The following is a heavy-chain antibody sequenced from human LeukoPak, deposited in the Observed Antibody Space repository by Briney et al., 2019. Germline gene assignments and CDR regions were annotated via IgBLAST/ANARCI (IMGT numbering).Heavy chain of an antibody. J-gene: IGHJ5*02. Sequence: ASVKVSCKASGGTFSSYAISWVRQAPGQGLEWMGGIIPIFGTANYAQKFQGRVTITADESTSTVYMELSSLRSEDTAVYYCARVGDCSSTSCYYHWFDPWGQGTLVTVSS. CDR1: GGTFSSYA. CDR2: IIPIFGTA. D-gene: IGHD2-2*01. CDR3: ARVGDCSSTSCYYHWFDP. V-gene: IGHV1-69*13.